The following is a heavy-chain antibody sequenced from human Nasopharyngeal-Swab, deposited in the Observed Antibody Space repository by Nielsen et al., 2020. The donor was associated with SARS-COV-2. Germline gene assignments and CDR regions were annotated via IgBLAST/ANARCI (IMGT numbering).Heavy chain of an antibody. CDR2: INDSGST. V-gene: IGHV4-34*01. J-gene: IGHJ4*02. CDR3: ARGLRKVPIFPASQYYFDY. Sequence: SETLSLTCAAYGGFFRGFYWSWIRQPPGKGLEWIGEINDSGSTNYNPSLTSRVTISVDTSKSQFSLKLNSVTAADTAVYYCARGLRKVPIFPASQYYFDYWGQGTLVTVSS. D-gene: IGHD3-9*01. CDR1: GGFFRGFY.